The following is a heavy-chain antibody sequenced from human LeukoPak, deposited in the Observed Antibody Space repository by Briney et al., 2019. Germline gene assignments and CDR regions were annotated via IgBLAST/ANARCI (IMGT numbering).Heavy chain of an antibody. Sequence: GESLKISCKGSGHSFKYWIGWVRQMPGKGLEWMGIIYSGDSQTKYSPSFQGRVTISIDNSITTAYLQWSSLEASDTAMYYCASARHGDFVWDYWGQGTLVTVSS. CDR1: GHSFKYW. CDR3: ASARHGDFVWDY. D-gene: IGHD4-17*01. J-gene: IGHJ4*02. V-gene: IGHV5-51*01. CDR2: IYSGDSQT.